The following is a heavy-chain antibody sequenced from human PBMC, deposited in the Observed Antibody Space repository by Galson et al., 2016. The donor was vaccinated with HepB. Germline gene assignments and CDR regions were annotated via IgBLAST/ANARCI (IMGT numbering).Heavy chain of an antibody. CDR1: GFTFNNYG. V-gene: IGHV3-33*01. CDR2: IWYDGNKK. D-gene: IGHD2-21*02. CDR3: ATGGDCPSYY. Sequence: SLRLSCAASGFTFNNYGMHWVRQAPGKGLEGVASIWYDGNKKKYVDSVTGRFTISRDNSKNTLYLQMNNLRAEDTAVYYSATGGDCPSYYWDQGTLVTVSS. J-gene: IGHJ4*02.